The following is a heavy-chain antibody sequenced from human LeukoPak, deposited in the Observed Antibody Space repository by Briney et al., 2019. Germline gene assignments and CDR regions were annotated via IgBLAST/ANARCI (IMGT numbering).Heavy chain of an antibody. V-gene: IGHV4-59*01. Sequence: PSETLSLICTVSGGSISYSHWTWIRQPPGKGLEWIGYIYYSGSTNYNPSLKSRVTISVDTSKNQFSLKLSSVTAADTAVYYCARGWFSDYWGQGTLVTVSS. CDR2: IYYSGST. CDR1: GGSISYSH. D-gene: IGHD2-15*01. CDR3: ARGWFSDY. J-gene: IGHJ4*02.